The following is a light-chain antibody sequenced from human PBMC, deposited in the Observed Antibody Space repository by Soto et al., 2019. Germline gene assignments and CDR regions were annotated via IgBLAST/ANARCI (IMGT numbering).Light chain of an antibody. J-gene: IGKJ1*01. V-gene: IGKV1-27*01. CDR1: RGISSY. CDR2: AAS. Sequence: DIQLTQSPSFLSASVGDRVTITCRASRGISSYLAWYQQKPGKAPKLLIYAASTLQSGVPSRFSGSGSGTDFTLTISSLQPEDVATYYCQNYDSSPWTFGQGTKVDIK. CDR3: QNYDSSPWT.